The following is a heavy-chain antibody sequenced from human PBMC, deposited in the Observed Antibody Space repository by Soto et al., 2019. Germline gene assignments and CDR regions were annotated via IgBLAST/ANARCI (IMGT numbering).Heavy chain of an antibody. Sequence: QVQLVESGGGVVQPGRSLRLSCAASGFTFSSYGMHWVRQAPGKGLEWVAVISYDGSNKYYADSVKGRFTISRVNSKNTLYLQMNSLRAEDTAVYYCAKDSCGGSCYPPHGYYFDYWGQGTLVTVSS. CDR2: ISYDGSNK. CDR1: GFTFSSYG. CDR3: AKDSCGGSCYPPHGYYFDY. V-gene: IGHV3-30*18. D-gene: IGHD2-15*01. J-gene: IGHJ4*02.